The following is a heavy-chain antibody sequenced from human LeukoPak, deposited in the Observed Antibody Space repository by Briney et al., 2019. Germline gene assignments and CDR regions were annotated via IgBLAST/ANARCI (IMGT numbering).Heavy chain of an antibody. J-gene: IGHJ4*02. D-gene: IGHD3-10*01. CDR2: IYSGGST. CDR1: GFTVSSNY. Sequence: GGSLRLSCAASGFTVSSNYMSWVRQAPGKGLEWVSVIYSGGSTYYADSVKGRFTISRDNSKNTLYLQMNSLRAEDTAVYYCAKDAILWFGELFDYFDYWGQGTLVTVSS. V-gene: IGHV3-53*01. CDR3: AKDAILWFGELFDYFDY.